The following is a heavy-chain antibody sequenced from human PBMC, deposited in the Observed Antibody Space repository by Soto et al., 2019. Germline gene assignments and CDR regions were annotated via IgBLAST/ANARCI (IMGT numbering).Heavy chain of an antibody. CDR2: IIPRGGST. CDR3: AKVDYNGNYYFDY. Sequence: GGPVKGSLQGAGYTLRHHHIHWGGPAPGHGLEWMGIIIPRGGSTSYAQRFQGRVSMTRDTLTSTVYMELSSLRSDDTAVYYCAKVDYNGNYYFDYWGQGTLVTVSS. D-gene: IGHD1-7*01. V-gene: IGHV1-46*01. CDR1: GYTLRHHH. J-gene: IGHJ4*02.